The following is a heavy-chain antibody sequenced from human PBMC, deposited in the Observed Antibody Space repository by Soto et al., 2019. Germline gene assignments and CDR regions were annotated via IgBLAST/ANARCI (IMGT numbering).Heavy chain of an antibody. J-gene: IGHJ6*02. V-gene: IGHV4-30-4*01. D-gene: IGHD4-4*01. CDR1: GGSISSGDYY. Sequence: QVQLQESGPGLVKPSQTLSLTCTVSGGSISSGDYYWSWIRQPPGKGLEWIGYIYYSGSTYYNPSLKSRVTISVDTSKNQFYLKLSSVTAADTAVYYCARDQFYSNYGYYGMDVWGQWTTVTVSS. CDR3: ARDQFYSNYGYYGMDV. CDR2: IYYSGST.